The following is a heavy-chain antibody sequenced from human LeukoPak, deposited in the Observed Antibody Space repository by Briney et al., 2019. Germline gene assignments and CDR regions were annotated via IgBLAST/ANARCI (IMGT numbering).Heavy chain of an antibody. Sequence: GASVKVSCKASGYTFTSYYMHWVRQAPGQGLEWMGIINPSGGSTSYARKFQGRVTMTRDTSTSTVYMELGSLRSEDTAVYYCARGPVTTWVDYWGQGTLVTVSS. V-gene: IGHV1-46*01. D-gene: IGHD4-17*01. J-gene: IGHJ4*02. CDR2: INPSGGST. CDR1: GYTFTSYY. CDR3: ARGPVTTWVDY.